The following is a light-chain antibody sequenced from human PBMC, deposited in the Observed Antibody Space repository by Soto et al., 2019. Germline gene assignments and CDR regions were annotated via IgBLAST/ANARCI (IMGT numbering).Light chain of an antibody. CDR3: QQYGSSPYT. CDR1: QSVGSY. Sequence: EIVLTQSPGTLSLSPGERATLPCRASQSVGSYLAWYQQRPGQAPRLLISGASTRATGIPDRFSGSGSGTDFTLTISRLEPEDFAVYYCQQYGSSPYTFGQGTSLEIK. V-gene: IGKV3-20*01. CDR2: GAS. J-gene: IGKJ2*01.